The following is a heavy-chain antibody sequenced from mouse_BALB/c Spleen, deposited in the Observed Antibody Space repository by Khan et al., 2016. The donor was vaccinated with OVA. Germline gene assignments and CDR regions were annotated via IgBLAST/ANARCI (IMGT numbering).Heavy chain of an antibody. Sequence: VQLKESGPGLVKPSQSLSLTCTVTGYSITSEYAWNWIRHFPGNKLEWMGYINYSGNTRYNPSLKSRISITRKTSKNQFLLQLNSVTTEDTATYYCTSKAYYDYDPFPYWGQGTLVTVSA. D-gene: IGHD2-4*01. V-gene: IGHV3-2*02. J-gene: IGHJ3*01. CDR2: INYSGNT. CDR3: TSKAYYDYDPFPY. CDR1: GYSITSEYA.